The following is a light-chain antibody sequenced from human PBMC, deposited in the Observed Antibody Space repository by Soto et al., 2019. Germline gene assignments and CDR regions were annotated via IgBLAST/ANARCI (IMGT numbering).Light chain of an antibody. CDR1: QTVSGRY. Sequence: EIVLTQSPGTLSLSPGERATLSCRASQTVSGRYLAWFQQKPGQAPRLLVYGASSRATGIPDRFSGSGSGTDFTLTISRLEPEDLAVYYCHQYVTSPWTLGQGTKVEIK. CDR2: GAS. CDR3: HQYVTSPWT. V-gene: IGKV3-20*01. J-gene: IGKJ1*01.